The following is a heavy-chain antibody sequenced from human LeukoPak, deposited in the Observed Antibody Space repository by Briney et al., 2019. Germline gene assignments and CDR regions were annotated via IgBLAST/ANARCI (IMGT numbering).Heavy chain of an antibody. CDR1: GFTFSSKW. J-gene: IGHJ4*02. CDR2: IKHDGSEK. Sequence: GGSLRLSCAASGFTFSSKWMSWVRQAPGKGLEWVANIKHDGSEKYYVDSVKGRFIISRDNAKNSLYLQMNSLRAEDTAVYYCARSVFSEFGVVLGYFDYWGQGTLVTVSS. D-gene: IGHD3-3*01. V-gene: IGHV3-7*01. CDR3: ARSVFSEFGVVLGYFDY.